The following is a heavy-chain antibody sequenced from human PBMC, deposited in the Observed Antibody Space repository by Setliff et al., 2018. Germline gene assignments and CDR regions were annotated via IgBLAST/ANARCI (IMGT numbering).Heavy chain of an antibody. CDR1: GESFSNNY. J-gene: IGHJ4*02. V-gene: IGHV4-34*12. CDR3: ARVRLIQGYYEFDY. D-gene: IGHD3-16*01. Sequence: PSETLSLTCRVYGESFSNNYWGWIRQPPGKGLEWIGNIFYNGDTNYNPSLKSRVAMSVDTSKNQFSLKVRSATAADTAVYCCARVRLIQGYYEFDYLVQGTLVTVSS. CDR2: IFYNGDT.